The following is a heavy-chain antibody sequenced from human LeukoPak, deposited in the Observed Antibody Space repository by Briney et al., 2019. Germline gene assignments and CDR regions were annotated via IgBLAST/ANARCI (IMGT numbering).Heavy chain of an antibody. Sequence: QPGGSLRLSCAASGFTFSSYAMHWVRQAPGKGLKWVAVISYDGTNKYYADSVRGRFTISRDNSKNTLYLQMNSLRVDDTAVYYCARATYSTSHFSYYFDYWGQGTLVTVSP. CDR1: GFTFSSYA. V-gene: IGHV3-30-3*01. D-gene: IGHD6-6*01. CDR2: ISYDGTNK. J-gene: IGHJ4*02. CDR3: ARATYSTSHFSYYFDY.